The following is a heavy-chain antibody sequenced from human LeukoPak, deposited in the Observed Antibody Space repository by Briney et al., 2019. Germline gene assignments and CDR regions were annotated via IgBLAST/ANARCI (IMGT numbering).Heavy chain of an antibody. CDR2: IYYSGST. CDR3: ARAAAGTIDYYYYYGMDV. D-gene: IGHD6-13*01. J-gene: IGHJ6*02. CDR1: CGSISSSSYY. V-gene: IGHV4-39*01. Sequence: PSETLSLTCTVSCGSISSSSYYWGWIRQPPGKGLEWIGSIYYSGSTYYNPSLKSRVTISVDTSKNQFSLKLSSVTAADTAVYYCARAAAGTIDYYYYYGMDVWGQGTTVTVSS.